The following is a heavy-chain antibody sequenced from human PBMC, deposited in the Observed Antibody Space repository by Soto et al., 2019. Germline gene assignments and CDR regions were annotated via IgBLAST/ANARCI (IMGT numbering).Heavy chain of an antibody. CDR3: ARVPIAAAGTSYYYMDV. Sequence: SQTLSLTCAISGDSVSSNSAAWNWIRQSPSRGLEWLGRTYYRSKWYNDYAVSVKSRITINPDTSKNQFSLQLNSVTPEDTAVYYCARVPIAAAGTSYYYMDVWGKGTTVTVSS. J-gene: IGHJ6*03. CDR1: GDSVSSNSAA. CDR2: TYYRSKWYN. V-gene: IGHV6-1*01. D-gene: IGHD6-13*01.